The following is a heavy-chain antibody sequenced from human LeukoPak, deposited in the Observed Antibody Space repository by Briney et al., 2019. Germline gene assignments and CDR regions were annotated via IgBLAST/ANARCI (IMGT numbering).Heavy chain of an antibody. CDR2: ISGSGGST. V-gene: IGHV3-23*01. CDR1: GFTFSSYA. J-gene: IGHJ4*02. Sequence: GGSLRLSCAASGFTFSSYAMTWVRQAPGKGLEWVSAISGSGGSTFYADSVKGRFTISRGKFMNTLYLQMNSLRAEDTAVYYCARGRGLPVRPPNEGFLDYWGRGTLVTVSS. CDR3: ARGRGLPVRPPNEGFLDY. D-gene: IGHD6-6*01.